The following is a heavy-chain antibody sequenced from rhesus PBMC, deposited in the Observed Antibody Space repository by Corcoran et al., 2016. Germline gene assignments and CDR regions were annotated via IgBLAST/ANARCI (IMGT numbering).Heavy chain of an antibody. CDR3: ARDSLYFDD. Sequence: QVQLQESGPGLVKPSETLSLTCAVSGGSISGYSWSWIRQPPGKGLEWIGNIDGDIVGTNDNPSRKSLVTSSKDTSKNQFSLKLSSVTAADTALYYCARDSLYFDDWGQGVLVTVSS. CDR1: GGSISGYS. V-gene: IGHV4-81*01. CDR2: IDGDIVGT. J-gene: IGHJ4*01.